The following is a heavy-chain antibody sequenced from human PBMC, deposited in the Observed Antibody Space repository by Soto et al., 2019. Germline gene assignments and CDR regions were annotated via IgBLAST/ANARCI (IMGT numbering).Heavy chain of an antibody. J-gene: IGHJ4*02. CDR1: GFTFSSYA. Sequence: PGGSLRLSCAASGFTFSSYAMSWVGQSPGKGLEWVSAISGSGGSTYYADSVKGRFTISRDNSKNTLYLQMNSLRAEDTAVYYCAKGIGNYYDSSGYYFYWGQGTLGTVSS. D-gene: IGHD3-22*01. CDR2: ISGSGGST. CDR3: AKGIGNYYDSSGYYFY. V-gene: IGHV3-23*01.